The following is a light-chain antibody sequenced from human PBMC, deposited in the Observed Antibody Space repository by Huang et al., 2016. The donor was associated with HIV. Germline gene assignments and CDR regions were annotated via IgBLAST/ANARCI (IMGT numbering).Light chain of an antibody. V-gene: IGKV3-15*01. CDR1: QTVTSN. J-gene: IGKJ4*01. Sequence: DIVMTQSPATLSVSPGERATLSCRASQTVTSNVAWYQQKPGQAPRLLIFAASTRATGIPTRFSGSGSGTEVTLTISGLQSEDSGVYYCQHYNHWPPLTFGGGTKVEIK. CDR3: QHYNHWPPLT. CDR2: AAS.